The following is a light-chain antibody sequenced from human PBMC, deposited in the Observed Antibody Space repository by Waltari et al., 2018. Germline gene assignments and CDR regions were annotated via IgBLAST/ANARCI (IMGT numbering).Light chain of an antibody. V-gene: IGLV1-47*01. Sequence: QSVLTQAPSTSGTPGQRITISCSGGSSNIGSNYVSWYQHLPGAAPKLLIGRDDDRPSGVPDRMSGSKSGTSASLAISGLRSEDEADYYCAAWDDSLSALVFGGGTKLTVL. CDR1: SSNIGSNY. CDR2: RDD. CDR3: AAWDDSLSALV. J-gene: IGLJ3*02.